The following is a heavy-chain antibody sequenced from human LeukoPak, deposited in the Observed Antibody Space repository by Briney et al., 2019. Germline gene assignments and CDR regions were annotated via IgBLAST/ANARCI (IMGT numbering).Heavy chain of an antibody. J-gene: IGHJ4*02. V-gene: IGHV1-69*13. CDR2: IIPIFGTA. CDR1: GGTFSSYA. CDR3: ASDYYYDSSGYFDY. D-gene: IGHD3-22*01. Sequence: ASVKVSCKASGGTFSSYAISWVRQAPGQGLEWMGGIIPIFGTANYAQKFQGRVTITADESTSTAYMELSSLRSEDTAVYYCASDYYYDSSGYFDYWGQGTLVTVSS.